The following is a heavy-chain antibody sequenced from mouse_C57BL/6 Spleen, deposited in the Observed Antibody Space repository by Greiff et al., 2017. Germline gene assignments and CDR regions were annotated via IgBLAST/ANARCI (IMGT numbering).Heavy chain of an antibody. J-gene: IGHJ4*01. V-gene: IGHV1-80*01. CDR1: GYAFSSYW. Sequence: VQLQQSGAELVKPGASVKISCKASGYAFSSYWMNWVKQRPGKGLEGIGQIYPGDGDTNYNGKFKGKATLTADKSSSTAYMQLSSLTSEDSAVYFCARELLPDYYAMDYWGQGTSVTVSS. D-gene: IGHD2-12*01. CDR3: ARELLPDYYAMDY. CDR2: IYPGDGDT.